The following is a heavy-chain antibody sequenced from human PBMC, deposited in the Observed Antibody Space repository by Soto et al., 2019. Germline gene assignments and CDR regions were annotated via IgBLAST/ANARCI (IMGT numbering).Heavy chain of an antibody. V-gene: IGHV1-24*01. CDR3: ARDLAAGDY. D-gene: IGHD6-13*01. J-gene: IGHJ4*02. CDR2: FDPADGNT. Sequence: ASVKVSCKVSGYTLTELSMHWVRQAPGKGREWMGGFDPADGNTIYAQKFQGRVTMTVDTSTRTVYMELSSLRFDDTAVYYCARDLAAGDYWGQGTLVTVS. CDR1: GYTLTELS.